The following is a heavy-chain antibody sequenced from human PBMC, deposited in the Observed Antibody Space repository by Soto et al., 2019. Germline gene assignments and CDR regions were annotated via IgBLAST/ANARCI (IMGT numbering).Heavy chain of an antibody. Sequence: TLSLTCTVSGVSVSRDYQWIWIRQPPGKGLEWIGHISYSGSPYYHPSLRSRLSISVDTSKNQSSLKVKSVTAADTAVYYCANGGRFGELLPFDYWGQGTLVTVSS. CDR2: ISYSGSP. D-gene: IGHD3-10*01. CDR1: GVSVSRDYQ. V-gene: IGHV4-30-4*01. J-gene: IGHJ4*02. CDR3: ANGGRFGELLPFDY.